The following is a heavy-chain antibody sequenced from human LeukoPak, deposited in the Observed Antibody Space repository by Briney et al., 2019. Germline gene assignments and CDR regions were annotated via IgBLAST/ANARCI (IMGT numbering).Heavy chain of an antibody. Sequence: ASVKVSCKASGYTFTSYDINWVRQATGQGLEWMGWMNPNSGNTGYAQKFQGRVTITRNTSISTAYMELSSLRSEDTAVYYCARVSSSWSNFDYWGQGTLVTVSS. CDR1: GYTFTSYD. D-gene: IGHD6-13*01. J-gene: IGHJ4*02. CDR3: ARVSSSWSNFDY. V-gene: IGHV1-8*03. CDR2: MNPNSGNT.